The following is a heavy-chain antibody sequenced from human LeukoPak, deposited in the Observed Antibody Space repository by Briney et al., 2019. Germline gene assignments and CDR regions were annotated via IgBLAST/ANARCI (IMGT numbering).Heavy chain of an antibody. CDR3: ATYTSDRASFDY. J-gene: IGHJ4*02. D-gene: IGHD3-22*01. CDR1: GGSISSYY. V-gene: IGHV4-4*07. CDR2: IYTSGST. Sequence: SETLSLTCTVSGGSISSYYWSWIRQPAGKGLEWIGRIYTSGSTNYNPSLKSRVTMSVDTSKNQFSLKLSSVTAADMAVYYCATYTSDRASFDYWGQGTLVTVSS.